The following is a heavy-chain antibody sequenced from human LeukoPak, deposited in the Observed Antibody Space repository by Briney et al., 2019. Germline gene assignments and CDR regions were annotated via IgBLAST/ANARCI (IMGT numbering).Heavy chain of an antibody. CDR2: IYPGDSDT. J-gene: IGHJ4*02. Sequence: GESLKISCNAFGYTFSTYWIAWVRQKPGKGLEWMGHIYPGDSDTRYSPSFQGQVTISADKSINTAYLQWSSLMASDTAMYYCARLHDSSDSYFLDYWGQGTLVTVSS. D-gene: IGHD6-25*01. CDR1: GYTFSTYW. V-gene: IGHV5-51*01. CDR3: ARLHDSSDSYFLDY.